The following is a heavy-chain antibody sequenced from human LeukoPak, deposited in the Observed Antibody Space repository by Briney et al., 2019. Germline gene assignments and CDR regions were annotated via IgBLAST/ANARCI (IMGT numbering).Heavy chain of an antibody. CDR2: IYTSGST. D-gene: IGHD3-3*01. J-gene: IGHJ6*03. V-gene: IGHV4-61*02. CDR1: GGSISSGSYY. CDR3: AREETIFGVVGNYYYMDV. Sequence: SETLSLTCTVSGGSISSGSYYWSWIRQPAGKGLEWIGRIYTSGSTNYNPSLRSRVTISVDTSKNQFSLKLSSVTAADTAVYYCAREETIFGVVGNYYYMDVWGNGTTVTVSS.